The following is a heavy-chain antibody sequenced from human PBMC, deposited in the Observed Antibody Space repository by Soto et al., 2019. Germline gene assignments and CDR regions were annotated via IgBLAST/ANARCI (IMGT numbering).Heavy chain of an antibody. J-gene: IGHJ6*02. CDR3: ARVFLREQVDTAMVTRYYYGMDV. Sequence: SVKVSCKASGGTFSSYAISWVRQAPGQGLEWMGGIIPIFGTANYAQKFQGRVTITADESTSTAYMELSSLRSEDTAVYYCARVFLREQVDTAMVTRYYYGMDVWGQGTTVTVSS. CDR1: GGTFSSYA. D-gene: IGHD5-18*01. V-gene: IGHV1-69*13. CDR2: IIPIFGTA.